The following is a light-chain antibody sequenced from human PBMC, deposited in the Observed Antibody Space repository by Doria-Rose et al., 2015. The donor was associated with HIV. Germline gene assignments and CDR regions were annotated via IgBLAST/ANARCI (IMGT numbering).Light chain of an antibody. CDR1: QSLLYTSKNY. CDR2: WAS. V-gene: IGKV4-1*01. CDR3: QQYYDTPS. Sequence: VLTQSPESLGMSLGERATLNCKSNQSLLYTSKNYLAWYQQRQGQPPKLLIYWASTRQSGVPARFSGSGSGTDFALTISSLEAEDVAVYYCQQYYDTPSFGPGTTVDIK. J-gene: IGKJ3*01.